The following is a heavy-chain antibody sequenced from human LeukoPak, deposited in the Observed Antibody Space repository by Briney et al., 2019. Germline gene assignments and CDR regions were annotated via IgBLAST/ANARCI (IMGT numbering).Heavy chain of an antibody. CDR1: GGSISSYY. V-gene: IGHV4-59*01. D-gene: IGHD1-14*01. CDR3: ARVESYPLRNAFDI. CDR2: IYYSGST. Sequence: SETLSLTCTVSGGSISSYYWSWIRQPPGKGLEWIGYIYYSGSTNYNPSLKSRVTISVDTSKNQFSLKLSSVTAADPAVYYCARVESYPLRNAFDIWGKGTMVTVSS. J-gene: IGHJ3*02.